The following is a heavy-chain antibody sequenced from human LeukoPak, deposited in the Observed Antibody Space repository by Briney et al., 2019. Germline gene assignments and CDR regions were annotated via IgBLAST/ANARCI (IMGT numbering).Heavy chain of an antibody. CDR1: GFTFSNAW. CDR3: AKAYDGSGSYYKRYFDY. J-gene: IGHJ4*02. D-gene: IGHD3-10*01. V-gene: IGHV3-23*01. Sequence: PGGSLRLSCAASGFTFSNAWMSWVRQAPGKGLEWVSAISGSGGSTYYADSVKGRFTISRDNSKNTLYLQMNSLRAEDTAVYYCAKAYDGSGSYYKRYFDYWGQGTLVTVSS. CDR2: ISGSGGST.